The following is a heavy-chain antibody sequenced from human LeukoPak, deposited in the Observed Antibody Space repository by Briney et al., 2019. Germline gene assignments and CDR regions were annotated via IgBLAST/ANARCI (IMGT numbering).Heavy chain of an antibody. V-gene: IGHV4-39*07. J-gene: IGHJ6*03. D-gene: IGHD6-19*01. CDR1: GGSISSSSYY. CDR2: INHSGST. CDR3: ARGGTYSSGWEYYYYYMDV. Sequence: SETLSLTCTVSGGSISSSSYYWGWIRQPPGKGLEWIGEINHSGSTNYNLSLKSRVTISVDTSKNQFSLKLSSVTAADTAVYYCARGGTYSSGWEYYYYYMDVWGKGTTVTVSS.